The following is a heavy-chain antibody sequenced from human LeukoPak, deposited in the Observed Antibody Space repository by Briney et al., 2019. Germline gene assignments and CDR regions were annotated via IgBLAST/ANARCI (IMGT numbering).Heavy chain of an antibody. J-gene: IGHJ5*02. D-gene: IGHD4-11*01. CDR1: GYTFTSYD. Sequence: VASVKVSCKASGYTFTSYDINWVRQATGQGLEWMGWRNPNSGNTGYAQKFQGRVTMTRNTSISTAYMELSSLRSEDTAVYYCARGFDYSSIKFGPWGQGTLVTVSS. V-gene: IGHV1-8*01. CDR3: ARGFDYSSIKFGP. CDR2: RNPNSGNT.